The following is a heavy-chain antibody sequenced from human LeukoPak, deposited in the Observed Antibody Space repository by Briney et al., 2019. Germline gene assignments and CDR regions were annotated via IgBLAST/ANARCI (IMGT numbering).Heavy chain of an antibody. CDR3: AKVTSHWVDY. J-gene: IGHJ4*02. CDR2: ISSSGSTI. Sequence: GGSLRLSCGASGFTFGSYEMNWVRQAPGKGLEWVSYISSSGSTIYQAASVKGRFTISRDNAKNSLYLQMNSLRAEDTAAYYCAKVTSHWVDYWGQGTLVTVSS. CDR1: GFTFGSYE. D-gene: IGHD2-2*01. V-gene: IGHV3-48*03.